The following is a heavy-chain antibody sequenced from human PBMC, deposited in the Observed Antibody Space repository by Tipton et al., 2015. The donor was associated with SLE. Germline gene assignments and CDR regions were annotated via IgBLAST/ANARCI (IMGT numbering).Heavy chain of an antibody. D-gene: IGHD1/OR15-1a*01. Sequence: SLRLSCAASGFTFSSYGMHWVRQAPGKGLEWVSYISSSSSTIYYADSVKGRFTISRDNAKNSLYLQMNSLRAEDTAVYYCARAQTIGYYGMDVWGQGTTVTVSS. CDR2: ISSSSSTI. CDR1: GFTFSSYG. V-gene: IGHV3-48*01. J-gene: IGHJ6*02. CDR3: ARAQTIGYYGMDV.